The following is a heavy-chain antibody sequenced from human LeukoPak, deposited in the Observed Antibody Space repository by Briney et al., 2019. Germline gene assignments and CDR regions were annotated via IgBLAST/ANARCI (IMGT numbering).Heavy chain of an antibody. CDR2: INPSVGMT. V-gene: IGHV1-46*01. Sequence: ASVKVSCKASGYTFTNYYMNWVRQAPGQGLQWMGLINPSVGMTTYAQKFQGRVTMTRDTSTSTVYMELSSLRSEDTAVYYCARFIPCGGDCYYSDYWGRGVLVTVSS. CDR3: ARFIPCGGDCYYSDY. CDR1: GYTFTNYY. D-gene: IGHD2-21*02. J-gene: IGHJ4*02.